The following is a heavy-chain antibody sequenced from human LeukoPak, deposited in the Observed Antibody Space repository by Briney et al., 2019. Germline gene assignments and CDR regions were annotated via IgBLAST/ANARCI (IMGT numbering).Heavy chain of an antibody. V-gene: IGHV3-74*01. Sequence: GGSLRLSCAASGFTFNNYWIHWVRQVPGKGLVWVSRINNDGSSASYVDSVKGRFTISRDNAKNTLFLQMSSLRAEDTAVYYCARRGTGHGMDVWGQGTTVTVSS. J-gene: IGHJ6*02. D-gene: IGHD1-1*01. CDR1: GFTFNNYW. CDR3: ARRGTGHGMDV. CDR2: INNDGSSA.